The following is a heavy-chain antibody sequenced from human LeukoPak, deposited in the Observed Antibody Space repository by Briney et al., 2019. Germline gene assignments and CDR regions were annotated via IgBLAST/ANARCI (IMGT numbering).Heavy chain of an antibody. D-gene: IGHD1-7*01. V-gene: IGHV4-34*01. CDR2: INHSGST. J-gene: IGHJ4*02. CDR1: GGSFSGCY. Sequence: SETLSLTCAVYGGSFSGCYWSWIRQPPGKGLEWIGEINHSGSTNYNPSLKSRVTISVDTSKNQFSLKLSSVTAADTAVYYCARVITGTTRRFDYWGQGTLVTVSS. CDR3: ARVITGTTRRFDY.